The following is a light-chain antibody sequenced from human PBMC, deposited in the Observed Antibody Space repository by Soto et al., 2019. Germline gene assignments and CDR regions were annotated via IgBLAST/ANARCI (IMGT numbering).Light chain of an antibody. Sequence: DIQMTQSPSSVSASVGDRVTITCRASQGVSGWLAWYQQKPGKAPKLLIYSVSSLQSGVPARFSGSGSGTDFAPTISSLQPDDFATYYCQHASGFPVAFGGGTRVEIK. V-gene: IGKV1-12*01. CDR1: QGVSGW. CDR3: QHASGFPVA. CDR2: SVS. J-gene: IGKJ4*01.